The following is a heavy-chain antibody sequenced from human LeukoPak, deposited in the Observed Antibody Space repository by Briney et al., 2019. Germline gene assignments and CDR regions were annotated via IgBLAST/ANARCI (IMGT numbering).Heavy chain of an antibody. CDR1: GYTFTGYY. V-gene: IGHV1-2*02. D-gene: IGHD1-26*01. CDR2: INPNSGGT. CDR3: ARDRISIVGATAYYYYYMDV. J-gene: IGHJ6*03. Sequence: ASVKVSCKASGYTFTGYYVHWVRQAPGQGLEWMGWINPNSGGTNYAQKFQGRVTMTRDTSISTAYMELSRLRSDDTAVYYCARDRISIVGATAYYYYYMDVWGKGTTVTISS.